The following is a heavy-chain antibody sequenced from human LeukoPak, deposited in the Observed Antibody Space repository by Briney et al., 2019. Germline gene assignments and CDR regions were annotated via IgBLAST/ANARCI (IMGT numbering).Heavy chain of an antibody. D-gene: IGHD4-17*01. CDR1: GFTFSSYW. CDR2: INSDGSTT. J-gene: IGHJ6*03. Sequence: QSGGSLRLSCVASGFTFSSYWMHWVRQAPGEGLVWVSRINSDGSTTTYADSVKGRFTISRDNAKNTLYLQMNSLRVEETAVYYCARSTTHPYYNYMDVWGKGTTVTLSS. CDR3: ARSTTHPYYNYMDV. V-gene: IGHV3-74*01.